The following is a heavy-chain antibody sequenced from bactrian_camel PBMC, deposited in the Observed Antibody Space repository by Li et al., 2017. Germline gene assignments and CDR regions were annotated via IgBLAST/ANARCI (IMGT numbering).Heavy chain of an antibody. CDR2: IDIHSRT. Sequence: VQLVESGGGSVQPGESLRLSCTISEFPWSNYCMAWFRQAPQNGRERVASIDIHSRTYYSNSVKGQFTLSRDNARNTLDLQMDSLKPEDTAVYYCAAEGLWSQWWRAATYDYWGQGTQVTVS. CDR1: EFPWSNYC. CDR3: AAEGLWSQWWRAATYDY. J-gene: IGHJ4*01. D-gene: IGHD1*01. V-gene: IGHV3S6*01.